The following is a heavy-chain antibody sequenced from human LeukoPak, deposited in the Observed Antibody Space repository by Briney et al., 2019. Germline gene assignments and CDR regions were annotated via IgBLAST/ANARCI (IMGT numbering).Heavy chain of an antibody. CDR2: IIPIFGTA. J-gene: IGHJ5*02. D-gene: IGHD1-26*01. CDR1: GGTYSSYA. CDR3: ATRVGANWFDP. V-gene: IGHV1-69*05. Sequence: ASVKVSCKASGGTYSSYAISWVRQAPGQGLEWMGGIIPIFGTAIYAQKFQGRVTITTDESTSTAYMELSSLRSEDTAVYYCATRVGANWFDPWGQGTLVTVSS.